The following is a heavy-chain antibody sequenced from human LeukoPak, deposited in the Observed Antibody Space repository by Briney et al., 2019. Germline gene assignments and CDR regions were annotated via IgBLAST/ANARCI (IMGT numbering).Heavy chain of an antibody. CDR1: GFNLGGNA. J-gene: IGHJ5*01. D-gene: IGHD4-17*01. CDR3: AKLLNDYGDYVFDS. V-gene: IGHV3-23*01. Sequence: GGSLRLSCAASGFNLGGNAMAWVRQAPGKGLEWVSAISGSGTRTHYADSVAGRFTISRDNSKNTVYLQMSSLRAEDTAVYYCAKLLNDYGDYVFDSWGQGTLVTVSS. CDR2: ISGSGTRT.